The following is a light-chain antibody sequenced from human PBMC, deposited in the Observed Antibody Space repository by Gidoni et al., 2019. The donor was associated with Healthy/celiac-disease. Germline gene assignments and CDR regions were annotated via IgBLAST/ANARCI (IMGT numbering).Light chain of an antibody. Sequence: EIVLTQSPGTLSLSPGERDTLSCRASQSVRSSYLAWYQQKPGQAPRLLIYGASSRATGIPDRFSGSGSGTDFTLTLSRLEPEDCAVYYCQQYGSSPRTVXHXTKVEIK. V-gene: IGKV3-20*01. CDR1: QSVRSSY. CDR2: GAS. J-gene: IGKJ1*01. CDR3: QQYGSSPRT.